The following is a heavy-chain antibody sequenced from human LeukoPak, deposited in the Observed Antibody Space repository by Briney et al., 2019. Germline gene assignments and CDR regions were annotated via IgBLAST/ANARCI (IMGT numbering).Heavy chain of an antibody. V-gene: IGHV4-34*01. Sequence: SETLSLTCVVSDGSFINYYWSWIRQPPGKGLEWIGEVSHGGSANYNPSLKSRVTISVDTSNNQFSLKLSSVTAADTAVYYCARDWLYQFDHWGQGTLVTVSS. J-gene: IGHJ4*02. CDR1: DGSFINYY. CDR2: VSHGGSA. D-gene: IGHD3-16*02. CDR3: ARDWLYQFDH.